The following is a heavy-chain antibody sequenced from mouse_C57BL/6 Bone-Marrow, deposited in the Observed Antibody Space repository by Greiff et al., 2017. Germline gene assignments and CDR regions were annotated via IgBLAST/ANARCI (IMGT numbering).Heavy chain of an antibody. V-gene: IGHV1-53*01. D-gene: IGHD4-1*01. CDR3: ARSGVRGAWFAY. CDR2: INPSNGGT. CDR1: GYTFTSYW. Sequence: QVQLQQLGTELVKPGASVKLSCKASGYTFTSYWMHWVKQRPGQGLEWIGNINPSNGGTNYNEKFKSKATLTVDKSSSTAYMQLSSLTSEDSAVYYCARSGVRGAWFAYWGQGTLVTVSA. J-gene: IGHJ3*01.